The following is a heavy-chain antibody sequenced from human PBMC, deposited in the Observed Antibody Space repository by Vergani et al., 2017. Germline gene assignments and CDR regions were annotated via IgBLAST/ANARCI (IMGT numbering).Heavy chain of an antibody. V-gene: IGHV1-2*02. CDR1: GYTFTDYF. J-gene: IGHJ3*02. Sequence: QVQLVQSGAEVKKPGASVKVSCKASGYTFTDYFMHWVRQAPGQGLEWMGWINPNSGGTNYAQKFQGRVTMTRDTSISTAYMELSNLRSDDTAVYYCARESLPYYYDSSGYPYDFDAFDIWGQGTMVTVSS. D-gene: IGHD3-22*01. CDR3: ARESLPYYYDSSGYPYDFDAFDI. CDR2: INPNSGGT.